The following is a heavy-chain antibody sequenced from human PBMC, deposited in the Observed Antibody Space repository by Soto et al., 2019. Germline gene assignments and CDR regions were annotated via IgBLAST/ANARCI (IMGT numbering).Heavy chain of an antibody. Sequence: QVQLQESGPGLVKPSQTLSLTCTVSGGSISSGGYYWSWIRQHPGKGLEWIGYIYYSGSTYYNPSLESRVTISVDTSKNQFSLKLSSVTAADTAVYYCARDETDYYGSGSYYVGWFDPWGQGTLVTVSS. CDR3: ARDETDYYGSGSYYVGWFDP. D-gene: IGHD3-10*01. CDR2: IYYSGST. V-gene: IGHV4-31*03. J-gene: IGHJ5*02. CDR1: GGSISSGGYY.